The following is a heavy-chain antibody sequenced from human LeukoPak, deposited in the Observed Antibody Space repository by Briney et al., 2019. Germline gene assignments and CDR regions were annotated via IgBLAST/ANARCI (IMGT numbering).Heavy chain of an antibody. Sequence: ASVKVSYKASGYTFTGYYMHWVRQAPGQGLEWMGWINPNSGGTNYAQKFQGRVTMTRDTSISTAYMELSRLRSDDTAVYYCARGFQRGYSYGFWVYWGQGTLVTVSS. CDR1: GYTFTGYY. CDR2: INPNSGGT. J-gene: IGHJ4*02. D-gene: IGHD5-18*01. V-gene: IGHV1-2*02. CDR3: ARGFQRGYSYGFWVY.